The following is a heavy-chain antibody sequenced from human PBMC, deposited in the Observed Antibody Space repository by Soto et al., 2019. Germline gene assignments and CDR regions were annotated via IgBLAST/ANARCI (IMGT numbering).Heavy chain of an antibody. CDR2: ISSSSSTI. J-gene: IGHJ2*01. V-gene: IGHV3-48*02. CDR3: ARTFFFFFQAEDGIRATVPVSAFLLNRSSDL. Sequence: GKGMEWVSYISSSSSTIYYADSVKGRFTISRDNAKNSLYLQMNSLRDEDTAVYYCARTFFFFFQAEDGIRATVPVSAFLLNRSSDL. D-gene: IGHD1-26*01.